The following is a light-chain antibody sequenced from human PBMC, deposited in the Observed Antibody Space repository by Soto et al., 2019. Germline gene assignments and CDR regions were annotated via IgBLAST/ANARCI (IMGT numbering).Light chain of an antibody. CDR1: QSVGTN. V-gene: IGKV3-11*01. J-gene: IGKJ5*01. CDR2: DAS. CDR3: QQYGSSPPIT. Sequence: EIVLTQSPATLFLSPGERATLSCRASQSVGTNLGWYQQKPGQAPRLLISDASNRATGIPARFSGSGSGTDFTLTISSLEPEDFAVYYCQQYGSSPPITFGQGTRLEIK.